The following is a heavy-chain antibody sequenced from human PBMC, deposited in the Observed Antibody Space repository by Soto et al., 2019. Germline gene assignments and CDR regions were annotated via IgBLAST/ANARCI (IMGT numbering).Heavy chain of an antibody. Sequence: ASVKVSCKASGGTFSSYAISWVRQAPGQGLEWMGGIIPIFGTANYAQKFQGRVTITADKSTSTAYMELSSLRSEETAVYYCAVVKGADSYYYGMDVWGQGTTVTVSS. V-gene: IGHV1-69*06. CDR1: GGTFSSYA. CDR3: AVVKGADSYYYGMDV. D-gene: IGHD2-15*01. CDR2: IIPIFGTA. J-gene: IGHJ6*02.